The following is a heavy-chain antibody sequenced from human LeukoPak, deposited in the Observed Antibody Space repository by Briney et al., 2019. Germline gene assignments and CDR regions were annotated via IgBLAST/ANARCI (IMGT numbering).Heavy chain of an antibody. CDR2: IFYTGNT. CDR3: ARLGVRMRAFDI. J-gene: IGHJ3*02. V-gene: IGHV4-30-4*01. CDR1: GGSVRSDDYY. Sequence: SQTLSLTCTVSGGSVRSDDYYWSWIRQPPGKGLEWIGYIFYTGNTHYNPSLKSRVTISVDTSKNQFSLKLSSVTAADTAVYYCARLGVRMRAFDIWGQGTMVTVSS. D-gene: IGHD3-10*01.